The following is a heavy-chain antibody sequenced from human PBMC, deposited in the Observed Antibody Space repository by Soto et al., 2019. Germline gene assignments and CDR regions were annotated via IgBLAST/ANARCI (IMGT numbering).Heavy chain of an antibody. CDR1: GASISGSY. CDR3: ARGGASSQWFDA. V-gene: IGHV4-59*12. CDR2: ISHSEST. Sequence: QVQLRESGPGVVKPSETLYLTCSVSGASISGSYWSWIRQSPGKGLEWIGWIGYISHSESTNYNSSLESRVTLSVDTSKNQFSLKLNSVTAADTAVYYCARGGASSQWFDAWGQGTLVTVSS. J-gene: IGHJ5*02.